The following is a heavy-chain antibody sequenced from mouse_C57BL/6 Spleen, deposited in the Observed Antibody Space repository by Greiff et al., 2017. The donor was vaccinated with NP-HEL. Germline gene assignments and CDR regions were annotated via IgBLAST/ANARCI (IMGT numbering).Heavy chain of an antibody. CDR3: TRHYGSSYGYFDV. D-gene: IGHD1-1*01. Sequence: VHVKQSGTVLARPGASVKMSCKTSGYTFTSYWMHWVKQRPGQGLEWIGAIYPGNSDTSYNPKFKGKAKLTAVTSASTAYMELSSLTNEDSAVYYCTRHYGSSYGYFDVWGTGTTVTVSS. J-gene: IGHJ1*03. CDR2: IYPGNSDT. CDR1: GYTFTSYW. V-gene: IGHV1-5*01.